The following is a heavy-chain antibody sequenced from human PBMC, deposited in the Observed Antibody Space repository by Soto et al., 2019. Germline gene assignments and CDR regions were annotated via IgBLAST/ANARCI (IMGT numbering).Heavy chain of an antibody. CDR1: GDSLSTSFW. Sequence: SETLSLTCTVSGDSLSTSFWWTWVRQSPGKGLEWIGQIYHVGSTNYNPALKSRVTISVDKSKNQFSLKLTSVNAADTAVYYCARDRGSGTGINYYYGMDVWGQGTTVTVSS. CDR3: ARDRGSGTGINYYYGMDV. V-gene: IGHV4-4*02. CDR2: IYHVGST. D-gene: IGHD6-13*01. J-gene: IGHJ6*02.